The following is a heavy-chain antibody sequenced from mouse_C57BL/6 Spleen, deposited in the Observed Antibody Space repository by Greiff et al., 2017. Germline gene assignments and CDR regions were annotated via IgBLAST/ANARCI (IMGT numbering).Heavy chain of an antibody. V-gene: IGHV2-5*01. CDR3: AKNGDGYTLFAY. D-gene: IGHD2-3*01. J-gene: IGHJ3*01. CDR2: IWRGGST. CDR1: GFSLTSYG. Sequence: VQGVESGPGLVQPSQSLSITCTVSGFSLTSYGVHWVRQSPGKGLEWLGVIWRGGSTDYNAAFMSRLSITKDNSKSQVFFKMNRLQADDTAIYYCAKNGDGYTLFAYWGQGTLVTVSA.